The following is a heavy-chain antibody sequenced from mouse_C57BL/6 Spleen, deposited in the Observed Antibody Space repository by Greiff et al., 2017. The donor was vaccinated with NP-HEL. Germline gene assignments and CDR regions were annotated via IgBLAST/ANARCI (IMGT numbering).Heavy chain of an antibody. D-gene: IGHD4-1*01. V-gene: IGHV5-6*01. CDR2: ISSGGSYT. Sequence: EVMLVESGGDLVKPGGSLKLSCAASGFTFSSYGMSWVRQTPDKRLEWVATISSGGSYTYYPDSVKGRFTISRDNAKNTLYLQMSSLKSEDTAMYYCARHESGGYYFDYWGQGTTLTVSS. J-gene: IGHJ2*01. CDR1: GFTFSSYG. CDR3: ARHESGGYYFDY.